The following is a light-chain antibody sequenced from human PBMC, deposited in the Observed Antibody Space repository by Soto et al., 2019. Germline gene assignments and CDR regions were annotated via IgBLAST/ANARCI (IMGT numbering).Light chain of an antibody. CDR2: KAS. CDR1: QSISNW. Sequence: DIPMAQSPSTLSASVGDSVTITCRASQSISNWLAWYQQKPGKAPKLLLYKASTLQSGVPSRFSGSGSGTEFTLTISSLQPDDFATYYCQQLNSYPLFTFGPGTKVDIK. V-gene: IGKV1-5*03. CDR3: QQLNSYPLFT. J-gene: IGKJ3*01.